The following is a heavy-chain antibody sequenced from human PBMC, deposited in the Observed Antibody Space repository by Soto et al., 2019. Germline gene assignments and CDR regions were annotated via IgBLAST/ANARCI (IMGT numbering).Heavy chain of an antibody. CDR2: IFPGYFYT. Sequence: PGESLKISCKGSGYSFTSYWIGWVRQMPGKGLEWIGIIFPGYFYTRFSPSFQGQVPILADKSIRTAFLQWSSLKASDTAMFYCATLLEQRRHYYYYGMDVWGQGTTVTVSS. D-gene: IGHD1-1*01. V-gene: IGHV5-51*01. CDR3: ATLLEQRRHYYYYGMDV. J-gene: IGHJ6*02. CDR1: GYSFTSYW.